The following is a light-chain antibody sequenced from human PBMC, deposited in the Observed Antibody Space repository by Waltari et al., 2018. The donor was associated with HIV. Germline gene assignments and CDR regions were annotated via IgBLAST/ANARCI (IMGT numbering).Light chain of an antibody. CDR2: STT. J-gene: IGLJ3*02. V-gene: IGLV7-43*01. CDR3: LLYSGGTQLL. Sequence: QTVVTQEPSLTVSPGGTVTLTCSSSAGAVTSSLYPNWFQQKPGPPPMALIYSTTKKHSWTPARFSGSLLGGKAALELSGAQPEDEADYYCLLYSGGTQLLFGGGTKLTVL. CDR1: AGAVTSSLY.